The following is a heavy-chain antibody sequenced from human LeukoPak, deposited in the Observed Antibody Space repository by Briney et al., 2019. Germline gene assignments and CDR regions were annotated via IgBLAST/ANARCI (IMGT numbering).Heavy chain of an antibody. D-gene: IGHD4-11*01. J-gene: IGHJ3*01. V-gene: IGHV4-39*07. CDR1: GGSISSTTFY. Sequence: SETLSLTCTVSGGSISSTTFYWAWIRQPPGKGLEWIGSIYYSGSTYYNPSLKSRVIISADTSKNQFSLKLSTVTAADTAVYYCARGPNTAGNYRAFDLWGQGTKVTVSS. CDR2: IYYSGST. CDR3: ARGPNTAGNYRAFDL.